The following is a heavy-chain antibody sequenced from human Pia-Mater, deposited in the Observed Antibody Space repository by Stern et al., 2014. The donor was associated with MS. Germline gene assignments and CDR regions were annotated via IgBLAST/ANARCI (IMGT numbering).Heavy chain of an antibody. V-gene: IGHV3-74*01. D-gene: IGHD3-16*01. Sequence: EMQLVESGGGLVQPGGSLRLSCAASGFTFSGYWMHWVRQAPGKGLVWVSRLNNDGSRTNYADSVKGRFTISRDNARNTLYLQMNGLRAEDTAVYYCARRSSLGGFFDYWGQGTLVTVSS. CDR2: LNNDGSRT. CDR1: GFTFSGYW. CDR3: ARRSSLGGFFDY. J-gene: IGHJ4*01.